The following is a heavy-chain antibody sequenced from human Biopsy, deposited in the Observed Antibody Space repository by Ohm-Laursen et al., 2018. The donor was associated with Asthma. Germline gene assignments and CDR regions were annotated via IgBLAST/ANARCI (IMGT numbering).Heavy chain of an antibody. CDR2: ITSTSSYT. D-gene: IGHD5-18*01. V-gene: IGHV3-21*01. CDR1: AFTFSSYN. Sequence: SLRLSCAASAFTFSSYNFHWVRQAPGKGLEWVSCITSTSSYTFYADSAKGRFTISRDNARNSLYLQMINLRAEDTAVYYCAREGESSYGLRSPNFDVWGQGTMVTVSS. CDR3: AREGESSYGLRSPNFDV. J-gene: IGHJ3*01.